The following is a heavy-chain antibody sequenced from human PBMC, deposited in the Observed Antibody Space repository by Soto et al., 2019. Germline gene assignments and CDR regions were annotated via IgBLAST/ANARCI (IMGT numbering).Heavy chain of an antibody. J-gene: IGHJ6*02. V-gene: IGHV6-1*01. CDR1: GDSVSSNSAA. CDR3: ARDPSIAELQDGMDV. CDR2: TYYRSKWYN. D-gene: IGHD6-6*01. Sequence: PXQALSLPSAISGDSVSSNSAACNLIRHSPSRGLEWLGRTYYRSKWYNDYAVSVKSRITINPDTSKNQFSLQLNSVTPEDTAVYYCARDPSIAELQDGMDVWGQGTTVTVSS.